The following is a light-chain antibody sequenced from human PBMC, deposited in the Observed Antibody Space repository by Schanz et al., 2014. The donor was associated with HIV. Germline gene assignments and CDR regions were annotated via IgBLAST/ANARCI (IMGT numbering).Light chain of an antibody. CDR3: SSYTSSSTLV. J-gene: IGLJ2*01. CDR1: SSDVGGYNY. CDR2: DVS. V-gene: IGLV2-14*01. Sequence: QSALTQPPSASGSPGQSVNISCTGTSSDVGGYNYVSWYQQHPGKAPKLMIYDVSKRPSGVSNRFSGSKSGNTASLTISGLQAEDEADYYCSSYTSSSTLVFGGGTKVTVL.